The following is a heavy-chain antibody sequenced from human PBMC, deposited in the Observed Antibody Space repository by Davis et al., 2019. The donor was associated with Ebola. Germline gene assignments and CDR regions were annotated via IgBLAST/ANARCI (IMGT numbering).Heavy chain of an antibody. V-gene: IGHV4-59*01. CDR2: IYYSGST. D-gene: IGHD3-9*01. J-gene: IGHJ4*02. Sequence: SETLSLTCTVSGGSISSYYWSWIRQHPGKGLEWIGYIYYSGSTYYNPSLKSRVTISVDTSKNQFSLRLSSVTAADTAVYYCARSHSDWLLPFDYWGQGTLATVSS. CDR3: ARSHSDWLLPFDY. CDR1: GGSISSYY.